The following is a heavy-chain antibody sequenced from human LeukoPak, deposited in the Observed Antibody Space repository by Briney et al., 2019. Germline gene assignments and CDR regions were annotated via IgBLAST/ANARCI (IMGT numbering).Heavy chain of an antibody. CDR1: GGSISSSSYY. CDR3: ARDGSFKFDP. D-gene: IGHD6-6*01. V-gene: IGHV4-39*07. J-gene: IGHJ5*02. Sequence: SETLSLTCTVSGGSISSSSYYWAWIRQPPGKGLEWIGSIYYSGNTYYKSSLKSRVTIAVDTSKNQFSLKLNSVTAADTAVYYCARDGSFKFDPWGQGTLVTVSS. CDR2: IYYSGNT.